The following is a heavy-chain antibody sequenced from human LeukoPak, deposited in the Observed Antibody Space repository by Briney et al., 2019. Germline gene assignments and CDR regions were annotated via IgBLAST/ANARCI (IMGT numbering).Heavy chain of an antibody. D-gene: IGHD6-19*01. Sequence: GGSLRLSCAASGFTFSSYSMNWVRQAPGKGVEGVSRMSTSGGTTNYADSVKGGVTISRDNPKNTLYLQLNSLRAEDTAVYYCAKVYYPSSGYYYFDYWGQGTLVTVSS. J-gene: IGHJ4*02. CDR2: MSTSGGTT. CDR3: AKVYYPSSGYYYFDY. CDR1: GFTFSSYS. V-gene: IGHV3-23*01.